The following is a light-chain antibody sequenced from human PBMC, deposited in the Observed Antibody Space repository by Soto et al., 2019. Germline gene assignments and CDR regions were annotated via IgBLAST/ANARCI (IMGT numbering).Light chain of an antibody. CDR3: SSSAGSNNLV. CDR1: SSDVGGYNY. CDR2: EVS. Sequence: QSALTQPPSASGSPGQSVTISCTGTSSDVGGYNYVSWYQQHPGKAPKLMIYEVSKRPSGVPDRFSGSKSGNTASLTVSGLQHEDEADYYCSSSAGSNNLVFGGGTKLTVL. V-gene: IGLV2-8*01. J-gene: IGLJ2*01.